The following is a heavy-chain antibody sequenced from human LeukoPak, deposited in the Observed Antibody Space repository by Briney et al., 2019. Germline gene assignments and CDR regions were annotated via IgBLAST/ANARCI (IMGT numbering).Heavy chain of an antibody. Sequence: SETLSLTCTVSGGSMSSSSYYWTWIRQPPGEGLEWIGSIYYSGSTYYNPSLKSRVTISVDTSKSQFSLKLSSVTAADTAVYYCASYNQLQLVWDYWGQGTLVTVSS. V-gene: IGHV4-39*07. D-gene: IGHD6-13*01. CDR1: GGSMSSSSYY. J-gene: IGHJ4*02. CDR2: IYYSGST. CDR3: ASYNQLQLVWDY.